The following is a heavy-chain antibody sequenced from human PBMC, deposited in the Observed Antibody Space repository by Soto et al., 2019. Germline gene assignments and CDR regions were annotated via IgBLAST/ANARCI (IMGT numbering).Heavy chain of an antibody. J-gene: IGHJ4*02. Sequence: EVQLVESGGGVVQPGGSLRLSCVASGFTFSPFWMHWVRQVPGKGPVWVGRINSDGNSTSYADSVKGRFTISRHNAKKTLYLRLISLAAVATAVYKWVGGSPHFDHWGQGTLVTVSS. CDR2: INSDGNST. CDR3: VGGSPHFDH. V-gene: IGHV3-74*01. CDR1: GFTFSPFW.